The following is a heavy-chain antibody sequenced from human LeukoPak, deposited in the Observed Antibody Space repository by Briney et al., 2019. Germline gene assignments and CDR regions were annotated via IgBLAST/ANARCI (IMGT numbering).Heavy chain of an antibody. CDR2: IYYSGST. CDR3: ARGGAPIRAFDY. V-gene: IGHV4-39*07. D-gene: IGHD5-12*01. CDR1: GGSISSYY. J-gene: IGHJ4*02. Sequence: SETLSLTCTVSGGSISSYYWSWIRQPPGKGLEWIGSIYYSGSTYYNPSLKSRVTISVDTSKNQFSLKLSSVTAADTAVYYCARGGAPIRAFDYWGQGTLVTVSS.